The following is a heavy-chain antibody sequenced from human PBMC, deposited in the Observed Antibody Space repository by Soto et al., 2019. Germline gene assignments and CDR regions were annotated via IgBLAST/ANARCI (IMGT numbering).Heavy chain of an antibody. V-gene: IGHV3-7*01. D-gene: IGHD3-3*01. CDR3: ARKGDFWSGYPDYYYYYMDV. Sequence: EVQLVESGGGLVQPGGSLRLSCAASGFTFSSYWMSWVRQAPGKGLEWVANIKQDGSEKYYVDSVKGRFTISRDNAKNSLYLQMNSLRAEDTAVYYCARKGDFWSGYPDYYYYYMDVWGKGTTVTVSS. J-gene: IGHJ6*03. CDR1: GFTFSSYW. CDR2: IKQDGSEK.